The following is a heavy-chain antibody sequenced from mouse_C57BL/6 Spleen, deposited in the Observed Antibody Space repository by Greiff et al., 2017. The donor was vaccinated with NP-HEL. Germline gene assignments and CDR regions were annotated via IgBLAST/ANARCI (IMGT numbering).Heavy chain of an antibody. Sequence: VQLQQSGAELVKPGASVKLSCKASGYTFTSYWMHWVKQRPGQGLEWIGMIHPNSGSTNYNEKFKSKATLTVDKSSSTAYMQLSSLTSEDSAVYYCAREDSNYVEVAYWGQGTLVTVSA. D-gene: IGHD2-5*01. CDR1: GYTFTSYW. V-gene: IGHV1-64*01. CDR3: AREDSNYVEVAY. CDR2: IHPNSGST. J-gene: IGHJ3*01.